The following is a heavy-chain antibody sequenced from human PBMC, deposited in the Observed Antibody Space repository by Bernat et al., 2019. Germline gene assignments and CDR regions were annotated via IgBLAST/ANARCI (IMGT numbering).Heavy chain of an antibody. CDR2: VSNSGGKT. CDR1: GFTFSTYA. Sequence: EVQLLESGGGLVQPGGSLRLSCAASGFTFSTYAMTWVRQAPGKGLECLSGVSNSGGKTYYADSVKGRFTISRDNSKSTLHLQMISLRAEDSAVYYCAKGLGGNGIFYYYMDVWGKGTTVTVSS. V-gene: IGHV3-23*01. CDR3: AKGLGGNGIFYYYMDV. D-gene: IGHD3-16*01. J-gene: IGHJ6*03.